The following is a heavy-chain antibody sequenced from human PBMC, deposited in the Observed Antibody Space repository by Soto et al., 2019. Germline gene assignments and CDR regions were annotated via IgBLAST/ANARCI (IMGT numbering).Heavy chain of an antibody. J-gene: IGHJ3*02. D-gene: IGHD3-16*02. V-gene: IGHV3-49*04. CDR1: GFTFGDYA. CDR3: TRDRNYDDVCGSYRPEGAFDI. CDR2: IRSKAYGGTT. Sequence: PGGSLRLSCTASGFTFGDYAMSWVRQAPGKGLEWVGFIRSKAYGGTTEYAASVKGRFTISRDDSKSIAYLQMNRLKTEDTAVYYCTRDRNYDDVCGSYRPEGAFDIWGRGTMVTVAS.